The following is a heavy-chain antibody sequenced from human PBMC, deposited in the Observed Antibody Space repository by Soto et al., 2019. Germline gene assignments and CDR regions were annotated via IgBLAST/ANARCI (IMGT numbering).Heavy chain of an antibody. D-gene: IGHD3-22*01. V-gene: IGHV3-30-3*01. CDR3: ARDGATYDRLLIWFDP. J-gene: IGHJ5*02. Sequence: QVQLVESGGGVVQPGRSLRLSCAASGFTFSSYAMHWVRQAPGKGLEWVAVISYDGSNKYYADSVKGRFTISRDNSKNTLYLQMNSLRAEDTAVYYCARDGATYDRLLIWFDPWGQGTLVTVSS. CDR2: ISYDGSNK. CDR1: GFTFSSYA.